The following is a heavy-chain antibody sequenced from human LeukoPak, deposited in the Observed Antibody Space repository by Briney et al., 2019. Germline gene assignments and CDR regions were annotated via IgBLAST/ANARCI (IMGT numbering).Heavy chain of an antibody. CDR2: ISAGGDST. CDR1: GFTFSSYG. Sequence: GGSLRLSCATSGFTFSSYGMSWVRQAPGKGLEWISAISAGGDSTYYADSVRGRFTISKDESKTTLFLQMNSLRAEDTAIYYCAAPPRAGARPPYDYWGHGAQVTVSS. CDR3: AAPPRAGARPPYDY. D-gene: IGHD6-6*01. V-gene: IGHV3-23*01. J-gene: IGHJ4*01.